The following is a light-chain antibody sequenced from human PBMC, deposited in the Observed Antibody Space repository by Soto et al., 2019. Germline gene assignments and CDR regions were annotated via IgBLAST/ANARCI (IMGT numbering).Light chain of an antibody. CDR2: AES. CDR3: QQSYTTPRT. CDR1: QPIIGY. J-gene: IGKJ1*01. V-gene: IGKV1-39*01. Sequence: RASQPIIGYLNWYQQKPGKAPRLLINAESNLQSGVPSRFRGSGSETDFPLPITSLQPEDFATYYCQQSYTTPRTFGPGTKVDI.